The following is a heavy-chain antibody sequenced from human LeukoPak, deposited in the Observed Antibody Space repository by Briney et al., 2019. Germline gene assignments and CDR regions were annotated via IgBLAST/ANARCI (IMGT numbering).Heavy chain of an antibody. CDR3: ARATNWANPDY. CDR2: VSVSGSF. V-gene: IGHV4-61*02. D-gene: IGHD7-27*01. Sequence: SQTLSLTCTVSGGSISSGSYYWTWIRQPAGKGLEWIGRVSVSGSFNYYPSLKSRVSMSVDTSKNQFSLKLSSVTAADTAVYYCARATNWANPDYWGQGTLVTVSS. J-gene: IGHJ4*02. CDR1: GGSISSGSYY.